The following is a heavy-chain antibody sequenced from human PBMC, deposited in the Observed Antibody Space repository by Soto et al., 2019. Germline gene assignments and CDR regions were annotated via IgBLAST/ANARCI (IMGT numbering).Heavy chain of an antibody. CDR2: IYYSGST. D-gene: IGHD2-21*02. Sequence: PSETLSLTCTVSGGSISSGGYYWSWIRQHLGKGLEWIGYIYYSGSTYYNPSLKSRVTISVDTSKNQFSLKLSSATAADTAVYNCARDLGRDYYFDYWGQGTLVTVSS. V-gene: IGHV4-31*03. CDR1: GGSISSGGYY. CDR3: ARDLGRDYYFDY. J-gene: IGHJ4*02.